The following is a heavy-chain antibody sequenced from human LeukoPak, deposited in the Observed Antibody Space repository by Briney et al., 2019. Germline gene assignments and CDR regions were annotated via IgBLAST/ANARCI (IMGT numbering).Heavy chain of an antibody. CDR1: GGSISSYY. D-gene: IGHD6-13*01. Sequence: PSETLSLTCTVSGGSISSYYWSWIRQPPGKGLQWIGYIYYSGSTNYNHSLKSRVTISVDTSKNQFSLKLSSVTAADTAVYYCARGIVAAAATPWFDPWGQGTLVTVSS. J-gene: IGHJ5*02. CDR2: IYYSGST. CDR3: ARGIVAAAATPWFDP. V-gene: IGHV4-59*01.